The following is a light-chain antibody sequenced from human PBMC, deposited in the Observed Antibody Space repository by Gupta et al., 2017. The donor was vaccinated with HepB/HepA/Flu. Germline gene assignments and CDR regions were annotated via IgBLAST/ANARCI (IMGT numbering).Light chain of an antibody. CDR2: KAS. CDR3: QQYNSYSR. Sequence: MTQSPSTLSASVGDRVTITCRDSHSISSWLAWYQQKPGKAPKLLIYKASSVESGVPSRFSGSGSGTEFTLTISSLQPDDFATYYCQQYNSYSRFGQGTKLEIK. CDR1: HSISSW. J-gene: IGKJ2*03. V-gene: IGKV1-5*03.